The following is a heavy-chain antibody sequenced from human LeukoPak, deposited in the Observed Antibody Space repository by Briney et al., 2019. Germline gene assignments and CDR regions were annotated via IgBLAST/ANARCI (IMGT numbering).Heavy chain of an antibody. J-gene: IGHJ4*02. Sequence: PGGSLRLSCAASGFTFSSYEMIWVRQAPRKGLEWVSYISSSGSTIYYADSVKGRFTISRDNAKNSLYLQMNSLRAEDTAVYYCARDKGRGYFDYWGQGTLVTVSS. V-gene: IGHV3-48*03. CDR2: ISSSGSTI. CDR1: GFTFSSYE. CDR3: ARDKGRGYFDY.